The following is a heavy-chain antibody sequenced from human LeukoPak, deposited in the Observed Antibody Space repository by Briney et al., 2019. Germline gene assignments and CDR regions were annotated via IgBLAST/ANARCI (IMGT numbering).Heavy chain of an antibody. CDR1: GFTFSSYE. Sequence: GGSPRLSCAASGFTFSSYEMNWVRQAPGKGLEWVSYISSSSSTRYYADSVKGRFTISRDNAKNSLYLQMNSLRAEDTAVYYCARVTSYSYGYFDYWGQGTLVTVSS. D-gene: IGHD5-18*01. V-gene: IGHV3-48*03. CDR3: ARVTSYSYGYFDY. CDR2: ISSSSSTR. J-gene: IGHJ4*02.